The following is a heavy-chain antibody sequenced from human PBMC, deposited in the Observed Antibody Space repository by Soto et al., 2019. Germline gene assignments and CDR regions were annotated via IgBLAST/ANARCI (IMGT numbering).Heavy chain of an antibody. Sequence: QVQLVQSGAEVKKRGSSVKVSCKASGGTFSWYTISWVRQAPGQGLEWMGRIIPMLGVANYAQKFQGRATITADKSTSTAYMELTSLTSEDTAVYYCAREEQQLADYWGQGTLVTVSS. V-gene: IGHV1-69*08. D-gene: IGHD6-13*01. J-gene: IGHJ4*02. CDR1: GGTFSWYT. CDR2: IIPMLGVA. CDR3: AREEQQLADY.